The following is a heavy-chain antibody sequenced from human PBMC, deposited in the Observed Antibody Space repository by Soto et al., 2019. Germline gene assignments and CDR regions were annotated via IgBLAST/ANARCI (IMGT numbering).Heavy chain of an antibody. CDR1: GGSFSGYY. V-gene: IGHV4-34*01. Sequence: QVQLQQWGAGLLKPSETLSLTCAVYGGSFSGYYWCWIRQPPGKGLEWVGEINHSGSTNYNPSLRSRVTISVDTSRNQSSLKLSSVTAAETAVYYCARHDVVVPAAMHSENYFDYWGQGTLVTVSS. J-gene: IGHJ4*02. CDR2: INHSGST. D-gene: IGHD2-2*01. CDR3: ARHDVVVPAAMHSENYFDY.